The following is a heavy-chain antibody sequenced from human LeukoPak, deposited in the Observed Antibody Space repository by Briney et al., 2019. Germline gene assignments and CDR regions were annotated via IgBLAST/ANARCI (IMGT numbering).Heavy chain of an antibody. D-gene: IGHD5-18*01. CDR3: ARGDGGYSYGLPDF. CDR1: GFTFNSYE. V-gene: IGHV3-48*03. Sequence: GGSLRLSCVASGFTFNSYEMNWVRQAPGKGLEWVAYISSSGSTIYYADSVKGRFTISRDNARDSVFLQMNSLRAEDTAVYYCARGDGGYSYGLPDFWGQGTLVTVSS. CDR2: ISSSGSTI. J-gene: IGHJ4*02.